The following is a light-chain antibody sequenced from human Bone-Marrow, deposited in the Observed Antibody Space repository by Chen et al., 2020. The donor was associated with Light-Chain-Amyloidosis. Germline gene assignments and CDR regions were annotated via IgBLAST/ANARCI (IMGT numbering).Light chain of an antibody. Sequence: SYELTQPPSVPVSPGQTARITCSGDDLPTKYAYWYQQKPGQAPVLVIHRDTERPSGISERFSGSSSGTTATLTISGVQAEDGADYHCQSADSSGTYEVIFGGGTKLTVL. J-gene: IGLJ2*01. CDR2: RDT. CDR3: QSADSSGTYEVI. V-gene: IGLV3-25*03. CDR1: DLPTKY.